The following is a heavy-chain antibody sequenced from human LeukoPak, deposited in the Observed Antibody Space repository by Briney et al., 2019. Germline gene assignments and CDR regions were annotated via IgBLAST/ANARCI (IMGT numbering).Heavy chain of an antibody. D-gene: IGHD2-21*02. J-gene: IGHJ4*02. Sequence: PGGSLRLSCAASGFTFSSYSMNWVRQAPGKGLEWVSYISSSGSTIYYADSVKGRFTISRDNAKNSLYLQMNSLRAEDTAVYYCARDGPLSVVVTAISDYWGQGTLVTVSS. V-gene: IGHV3-48*04. CDR1: GFTFSSYS. CDR2: ISSSGSTI. CDR3: ARDGPLSVVVTAISDY.